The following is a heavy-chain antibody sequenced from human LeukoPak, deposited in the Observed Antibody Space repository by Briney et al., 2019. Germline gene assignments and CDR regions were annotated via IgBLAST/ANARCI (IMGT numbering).Heavy chain of an antibody. D-gene: IGHD5-18*01. V-gene: IGHV3-7*01. Sequence: GGSLRLSCAASGFTFSSYWMSWVRQAPGKGLEWVANIKKDGSEKYYVDSVKGRSTISRDNAKTSLYLQMNSLRAEDTAVYYCARDLSGVAGYTYGRGIDYWGQGTLVTVSS. CDR2: IKKDGSEK. CDR3: ARDLSGVAGYTYGRGIDY. J-gene: IGHJ4*02. CDR1: GFTFSSYW.